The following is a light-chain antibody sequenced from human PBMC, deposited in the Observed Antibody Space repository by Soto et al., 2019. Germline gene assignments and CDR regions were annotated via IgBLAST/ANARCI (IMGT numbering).Light chain of an antibody. CDR2: WAS. Sequence: DSVMTQSRDCLAVCLCEMGTGKCKASQRILEGSNNKNYLAWYQQKPGQPPKLLIYWASTRESGVPDRFSGSASGTDFTLTISSLQAEDVAVYYCQQYYSTPPTFGQGTKVDIK. J-gene: IGKJ1*01. V-gene: IGKV4-1*01. CDR1: QRILEGSNNKNY. CDR3: QQYYSTPPT.